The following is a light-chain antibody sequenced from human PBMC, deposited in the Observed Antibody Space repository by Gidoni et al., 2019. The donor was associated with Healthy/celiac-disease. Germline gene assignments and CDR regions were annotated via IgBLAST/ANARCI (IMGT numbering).Light chain of an antibody. Sequence: LLTPSPATLSLSPGESATLSCRASQSVSSYLAWYQQKPGQAPRLLIYDASNRATGIPARFSGSGSGTDVTLTISSLEPEDFAVYYCQQRSNWPLTFGGGTKVEIK. V-gene: IGKV3-11*01. J-gene: IGKJ4*01. CDR3: QQRSNWPLT. CDR2: DAS. CDR1: QSVSSY.